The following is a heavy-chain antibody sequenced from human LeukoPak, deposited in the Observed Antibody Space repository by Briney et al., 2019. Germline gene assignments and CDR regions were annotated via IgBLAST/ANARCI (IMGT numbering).Heavy chain of an antibody. J-gene: IGHJ3*02. CDR3: ARVLTGYKVREYDAFDI. Sequence: ASVKVSCKASGYTFTSYYMHWVRQAPGQGLEWMGIINPSGGSTSYAQKFQGRVTMTRDTSTSTVYMEPSSLRSEDTAVYYCARVLTGYKVREYDAFDIWGQGTMVTVSS. CDR2: INPSGGST. D-gene: IGHD3-9*01. V-gene: IGHV1-46*01. CDR1: GYTFTSYY.